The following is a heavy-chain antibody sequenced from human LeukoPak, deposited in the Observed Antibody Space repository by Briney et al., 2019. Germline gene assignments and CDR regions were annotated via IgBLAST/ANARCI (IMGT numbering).Heavy chain of an antibody. V-gene: IGHV4-39*07. J-gene: IGHJ4*02. CDR3: ARLAAAGTKPSADY. CDR1: GGSISSSSYY. D-gene: IGHD6-13*01. CDR2: IYYSGST. Sequence: TSETLSLLCTVSGGSISSSSYYWGWIRQPPGKGLEWIGSIYYSGSTYYNPSIKSRVTISVDTSKNQFSLKLSSVTAADTAVYYCARLAAAGTKPSADYWGQENRVSVSS.